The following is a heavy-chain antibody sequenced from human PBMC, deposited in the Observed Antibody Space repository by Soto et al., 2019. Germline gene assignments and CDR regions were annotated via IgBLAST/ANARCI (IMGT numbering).Heavy chain of an antibody. V-gene: IGHV3-73*01. J-gene: IGHJ4*02. CDR3: TTVGYDSSGKRFDY. CDR2: NRSKVNNLET. CDR1: GFTFSDST. D-gene: IGHD3-22*01. Sequence: QSGGSLRLSCAASGFTFSDSTMHWVRQTSGRGLEWLGRNRSKVNNLETVYAASVKGRFTISRVVSKNTLYLQLNSLKTEDTAVHYCTTVGYDSSGKRFDYWGQGTLVTVSS.